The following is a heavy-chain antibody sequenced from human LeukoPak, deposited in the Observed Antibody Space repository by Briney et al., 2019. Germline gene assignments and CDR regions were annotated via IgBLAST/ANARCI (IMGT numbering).Heavy chain of an antibody. V-gene: IGHV3-7*01. D-gene: IGHD2-15*01. CDR3: ARAVRSGLDY. J-gene: IGHJ4*02. Sequence: PGGSLRLSCAAPGFTFSSYWMSWVRQAPGKGLEWVANIKQDGSEKYYVDSVKGRFTISRDNAKNSLYLQMNSLRAEDTAVYYCARAVRSGLDYWGQGTLVTVSS. CDR2: IKQDGSEK. CDR1: GFTFSSYW.